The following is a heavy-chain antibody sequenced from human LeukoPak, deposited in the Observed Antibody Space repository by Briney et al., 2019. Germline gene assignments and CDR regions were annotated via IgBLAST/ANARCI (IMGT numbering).Heavy chain of an antibody. CDR3: ARLGRWTQLWPYGI. V-gene: IGHV3-7*01. CDR1: RFIFSSYW. D-gene: IGHD5-18*01. CDR2: INQDGTEK. Sequence: PGGSLRLSCAASRFIFSSYWMSWVRQAPGKGLECVANINQDGTEKYYLDSVRGRFTISRDNAKNSLYLQMNSLRADDTAVYYCARLGRWTQLWPYGIWGRGTLVTVSS. J-gene: IGHJ4*02.